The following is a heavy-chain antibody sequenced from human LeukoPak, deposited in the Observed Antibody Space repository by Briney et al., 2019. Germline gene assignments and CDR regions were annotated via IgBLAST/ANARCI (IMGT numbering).Heavy chain of an antibody. D-gene: IGHD6-13*01. V-gene: IGHV3-74*01. J-gene: IGHJ4*02. CDR2: INTDGSST. CDR1: GFTFSRYW. CDR3: ARQHSSSWYYVDY. Sequence: GGSLRLSCAASGFTFSRYWMHWVRQASGKGLVWVSRINTDGSSTNYADSVKGRFTISRDNAKNTLYLQMNSLRGEDTAVYYCARQHSSSWYYVDYWGQGTLVTVSS.